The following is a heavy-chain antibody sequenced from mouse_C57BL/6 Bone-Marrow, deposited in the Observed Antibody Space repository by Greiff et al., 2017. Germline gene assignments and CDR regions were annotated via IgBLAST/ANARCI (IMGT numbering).Heavy chain of an antibody. Sequence: QVQLQQPGAELVRPGTSVKLSCKASGYTFTSYWMHWVKQRPGQGLEWIGVIDPSDSYTNYNQKFKGKATLTVDTSSSTAYMQLSSLTSEDSAVYYCARCSYSNLYAMDDWGQGTSVTVSS. D-gene: IGHD2-5*01. CDR2: IDPSDSYT. J-gene: IGHJ4*01. CDR1: GYTFTSYW. V-gene: IGHV1-59*01. CDR3: ARCSYSNLYAMDD.